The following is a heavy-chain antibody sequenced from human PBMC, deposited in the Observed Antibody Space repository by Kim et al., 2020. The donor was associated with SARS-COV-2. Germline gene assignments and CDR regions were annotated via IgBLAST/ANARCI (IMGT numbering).Heavy chain of an antibody. Sequence: NPSQKSRVTISVDTSKNQFSQKLSSVAAADTAVYYCAGTLVGAATTHPLSWGQGTLVTVSS. J-gene: IGHJ4*02. V-gene: IGHV4-34*01. D-gene: IGHD1-26*01. CDR3: AGTLVGAATTHPLS.